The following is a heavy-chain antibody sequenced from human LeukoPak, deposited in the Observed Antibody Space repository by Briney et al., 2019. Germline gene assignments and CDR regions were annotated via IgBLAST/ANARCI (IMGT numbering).Heavy chain of an antibody. CDR3: ARTNYYDSSGYYPNYYYYYMDV. Sequence: SETLSPTCTVSGGSISSYYWSWIRQPAGKGLEWIGRIYTSGSTNYNPSLKSRVTMSVDTSKNQFSLKLSSVTAADTAVYYCARTNYYDSSGYYPNYYYYYMDVWGKGTTVTVSS. CDR1: GGSISSYY. V-gene: IGHV4-4*07. CDR2: IYTSGST. D-gene: IGHD3-22*01. J-gene: IGHJ6*03.